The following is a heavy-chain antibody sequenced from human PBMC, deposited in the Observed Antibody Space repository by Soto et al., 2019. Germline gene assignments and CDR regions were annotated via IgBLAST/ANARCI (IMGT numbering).Heavy chain of an antibody. Sequence: GGSLRLSCAASGFTFSSYAMSWVRQAPGKGLEWVSAISGSGGSTYYADSVKGRFTISRDNSKNTLYLQMNSLRAEDTAVYYCAKDDGNNQSKYRKSPPIDYWGQGTLVTVSS. V-gene: IGHV3-23*01. CDR2: ISGSGGST. J-gene: IGHJ4*02. CDR1: GFTFSSYA. CDR3: AKDDGNNQSKYRKSPPIDY. D-gene: IGHD3-16*02.